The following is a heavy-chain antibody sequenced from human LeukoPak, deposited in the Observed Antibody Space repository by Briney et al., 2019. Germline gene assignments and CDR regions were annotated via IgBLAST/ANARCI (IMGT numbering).Heavy chain of an antibody. CDR2: ISYDGSNK. J-gene: IGHJ4*02. CDR1: GFTFSSYA. V-gene: IGHV3-30-3*01. CDR3: AKDRAITVAGTGLDY. D-gene: IGHD6-19*01. Sequence: GGSLRLSCAASGFTFSSYAMSWVRQAPGKGLEWVAIISYDGSNKRYADSVKGRFTISRDNSKNTLYLQMNSLGTEDTAVYFCAKDRAITVAGTGLDYWGQGALVTVSS.